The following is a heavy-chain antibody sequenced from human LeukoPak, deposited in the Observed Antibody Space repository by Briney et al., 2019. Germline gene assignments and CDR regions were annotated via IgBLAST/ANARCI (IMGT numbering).Heavy chain of an antibody. CDR2: IGQDGSEK. D-gene: IGHD1-7*01. Sequence: PGGSLRLSCAASGFTFSSYAMTWVRQVPGKGLEWVANIGQDGSEKHYVDSVRGRFTISRDNAKNSVYLQMSSLRGEDTAVYYCARDVDTNFWGQGTLVTVSS. V-gene: IGHV3-7*03. CDR1: GFTFSSYA. J-gene: IGHJ1*01. CDR3: ARDVDTNF.